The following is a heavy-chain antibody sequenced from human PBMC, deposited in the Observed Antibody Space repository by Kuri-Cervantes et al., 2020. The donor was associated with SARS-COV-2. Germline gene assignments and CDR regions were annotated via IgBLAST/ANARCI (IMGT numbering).Heavy chain of an antibody. Sequence: GGSLRLSCVASGFNFGRSDMHWVRQAPGKGLEWVAFISNDAKHKKCMVSGKGRFTISRDNTQNTLLLQMTSLRSEDTAIYYCAKDHFGVPDFWGQGTLVTVSS. J-gene: IGHJ4*02. CDR3: AKDHFGVPDF. V-gene: IGHV3-30*18. CDR1: GFNFGRSD. CDR2: ISNDAKHK. D-gene: IGHD2-21*01.